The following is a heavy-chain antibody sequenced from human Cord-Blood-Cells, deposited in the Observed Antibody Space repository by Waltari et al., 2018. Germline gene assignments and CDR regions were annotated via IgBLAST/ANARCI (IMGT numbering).Heavy chain of an antibody. CDR1: GGSFSGYY. V-gene: IGHV4-34*01. CDR2: INHSGTT. CDR3: ARGQRVTCSSTSCYAFDI. J-gene: IGHJ3*02. Sequence: QVQLQQWGAGLLKPSETLSLTCAVYGGSFSGYYWSWIRQPPGKGLEWIGEINHSGTTNYTPSLKSRVTISVDTSKNQFSLKLSSVTAADTAVYYCARGQRVTCSSTSCYAFDIWGQGTMVTVSS. D-gene: IGHD2-2*01.